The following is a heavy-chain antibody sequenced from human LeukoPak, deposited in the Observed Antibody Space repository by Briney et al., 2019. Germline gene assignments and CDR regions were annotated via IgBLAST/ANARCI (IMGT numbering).Heavy chain of an antibody. CDR2: ISYDGNNK. CDR3: ARDVYGDYVAFDY. J-gene: IGHJ4*02. Sequence: PGGSLRLSCAASGFTFSSHAIHWVRQAPGKGLEWVAVISYDGNNKYYADSVKGRFTISRDNSKNTVYLQMNSLRAEDTAVYYCARDVYGDYVAFDYWGQGTLVTVSS. V-gene: IGHV3-30-3*01. D-gene: IGHD4-17*01. CDR1: GFTFSSHA.